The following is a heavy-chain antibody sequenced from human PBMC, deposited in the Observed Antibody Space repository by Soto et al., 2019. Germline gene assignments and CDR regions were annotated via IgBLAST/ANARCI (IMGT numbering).Heavy chain of an antibody. D-gene: IGHD1-26*01. V-gene: IGHV3-53*01. CDR3: ARDPTATRHGMDV. CDR2: IYSGGST. Sequence: GSLRLSCAASGFTVSSNYMSWVRQAPGKGLEWVSVIYSGGSTYYADSVRGRFTISRDNSKNTLYLQMKSLRAEDTAVYYCARDPTATRHGMDVWGQGTTVTVSS. J-gene: IGHJ6*02. CDR1: GFTVSSNY.